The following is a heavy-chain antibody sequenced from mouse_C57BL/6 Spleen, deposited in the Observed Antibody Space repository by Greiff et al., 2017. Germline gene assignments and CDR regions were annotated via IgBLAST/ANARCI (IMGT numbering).Heavy chain of an antibody. CDR1: GYTFTSYW. CDR3: ASDPHYYAMDD. J-gene: IGHJ4*01. Sequence: QVQLQQPGAELVKPGASVKLSCKASGYTFTSYWMQWVKQRPGQGLEWIGEIDPSDSYTNYNQKFKGKATLTVDTSSSTAYMQLSSLTSEDSAVYDFASDPHYYAMDDWGQGTSVTVAS. V-gene: IGHV1-50*01. CDR2: IDPSDSYT.